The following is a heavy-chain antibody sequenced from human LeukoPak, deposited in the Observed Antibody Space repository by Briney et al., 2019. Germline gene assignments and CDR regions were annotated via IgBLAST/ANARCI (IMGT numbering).Heavy chain of an antibody. D-gene: IGHD2-2*01. Sequence: SETLSLTCTVSGGSISSSSYYWGWIRQPPGKGLEWIGSIYYSGSTYYNPSLKSRVTISVDTSNNQFSLKLSSVTAADTAVYYCARHATKYCSSTSCYLMWFDPWGQGTLVTVSS. V-gene: IGHV4-39*01. CDR1: GGSISSSSYY. CDR2: IYYSGST. CDR3: ARHATKYCSSTSCYLMWFDP. J-gene: IGHJ5*02.